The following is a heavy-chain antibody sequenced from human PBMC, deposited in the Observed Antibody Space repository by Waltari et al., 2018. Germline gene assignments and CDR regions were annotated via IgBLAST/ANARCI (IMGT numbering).Heavy chain of an antibody. CDR3: ARFKGAPEDI. Sequence: QLHLQESVPGLVKPSETLSLTCTVSGGSISSRSYYWGWIRQPPGKGLGWIGRIYYSGGTYYNPSPTSLATISVDTSKNQFSRKLSSVTAADTAVYYCARFKGAPEDIWGQGTMVTVSS. J-gene: IGHJ3*02. V-gene: IGHV4-39*07. CDR2: IYYSGGT. D-gene: IGHD3-16*01. CDR1: GGSISSRSYY.